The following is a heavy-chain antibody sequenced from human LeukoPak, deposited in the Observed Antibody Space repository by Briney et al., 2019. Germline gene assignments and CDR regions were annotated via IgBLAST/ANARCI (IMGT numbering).Heavy chain of an antibody. J-gene: IGHJ3*02. CDR1: GFTFSSYA. CDR2: ISGSGGST. D-gene: IGHD3-10*01. Sequence: QPGGSLRLSCAASGFTFSSYAMSWVRQAPGKGLEWVSAISGSGGSTYYADSVKGRFTISRDNSKNTLYLQMNSLRAEDTAVYYCAKVPGLLWFGERAYDAFDIWGQGTMVTVSS. V-gene: IGHV3-23*01. CDR3: AKVPGLLWFGERAYDAFDI.